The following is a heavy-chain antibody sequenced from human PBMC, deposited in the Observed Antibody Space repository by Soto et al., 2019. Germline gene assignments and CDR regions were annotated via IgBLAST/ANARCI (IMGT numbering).Heavy chain of an antibody. Sequence: QVQLVQSGTDVQKPGASVTVSCKASGYTFTSYDINWVRQATGQGLEWMGWMNPNSGNTGYAQKFQGRVTMTRNTSISTAYMELSSLRFEDTAVYYSARETSYGYVNWGQGTLVTVSS. D-gene: IGHD5-18*01. J-gene: IGHJ4*02. CDR1: GYTFTSYD. CDR3: ARETSYGYVN. CDR2: MNPNSGNT. V-gene: IGHV1-8*01.